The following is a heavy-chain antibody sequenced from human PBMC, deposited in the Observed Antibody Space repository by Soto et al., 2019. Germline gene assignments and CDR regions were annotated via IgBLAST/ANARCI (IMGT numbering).Heavy chain of an antibody. V-gene: IGHV4-34*01. CDR2: INHSGST. Sequence: SETLSLTCAVYGGSFSGYYWSWIRQPPGKGLERIGEINHSGSTNYNPSLKSRVTISVDTSKNQFSLKLSSVTAADTAVYYCARGRYSYGYSSWFDPWGQGTLVTVSS. CDR1: GGSFSGYY. J-gene: IGHJ5*02. D-gene: IGHD5-18*01. CDR3: ARGRYSYGYSSWFDP.